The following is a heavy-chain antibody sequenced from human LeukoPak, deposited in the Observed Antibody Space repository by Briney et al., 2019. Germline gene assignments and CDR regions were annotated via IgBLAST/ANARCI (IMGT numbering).Heavy chain of an antibody. J-gene: IGHJ4*02. V-gene: IGHV4-34*01. Sequence: SETLSLTCTVSGGSISSYYWSWIRQPPGKGLEWIGEINHSGSTNYNPSLKSRVTISVDTSKNQFSLKLSSVTAADTAVYYCARDSYYDFWSGYYREFDYWGQGTLVTVSS. CDR2: INHSGST. D-gene: IGHD3-3*01. CDR1: GGSISSYY. CDR3: ARDSYYDFWSGYYREFDY.